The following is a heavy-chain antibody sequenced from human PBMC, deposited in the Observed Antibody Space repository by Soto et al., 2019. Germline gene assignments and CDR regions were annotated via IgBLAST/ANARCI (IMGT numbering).Heavy chain of an antibody. CDR3: ARGPGGFGELSLDY. D-gene: IGHD3-10*01. Sequence: QVQLQESGPGLVKPSETLSLTCTVSGGSISSYYWSWIRQPAGKGLEWIGRIYSGGSTNYNPSLKSRVTLSVEASKNQFFLKLTSATAADTAVYYCARGPGGFGELSLDYWGQGTLVTVSS. J-gene: IGHJ4*02. CDR1: GGSISSYY. V-gene: IGHV4-4*07. CDR2: IYSGGST.